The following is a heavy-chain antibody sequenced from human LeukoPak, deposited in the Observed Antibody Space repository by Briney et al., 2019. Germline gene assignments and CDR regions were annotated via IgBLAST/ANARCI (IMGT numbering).Heavy chain of an antibody. V-gene: IGHV3-7*01. D-gene: IGHD3-22*01. J-gene: IGHJ4*02. Sequence: GGSLRLSCAASGFTFSYYWMSWVRQAPGKGLEWVANIKQDGGEKYYVDSVKGRFTISRDNAKNSLYLQMNSLRAEDTAVYYCARPNYYDSSGYCPFDYWGQGTLVTVSS. CDR3: ARPNYYDSSGYCPFDY. CDR2: IKQDGGEK. CDR1: GFTFSYYW.